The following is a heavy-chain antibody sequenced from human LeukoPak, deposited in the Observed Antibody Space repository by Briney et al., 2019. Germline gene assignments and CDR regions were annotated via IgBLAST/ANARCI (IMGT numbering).Heavy chain of an antibody. Sequence: GGSLRLSCAASGFTFSSYSMNWVCQAPGKGLEWVSSISSSSSYIYYADSVKGRFTISRDNAKNSLYLQMNSLRAEDTAVYYCASCSGGSCYSGRIDYWGQGTLVTVSS. CDR2: ISSSSSYI. D-gene: IGHD2-15*01. J-gene: IGHJ4*02. V-gene: IGHV3-21*01. CDR1: GFTFSSYS. CDR3: ASCSGGSCYSGRIDY.